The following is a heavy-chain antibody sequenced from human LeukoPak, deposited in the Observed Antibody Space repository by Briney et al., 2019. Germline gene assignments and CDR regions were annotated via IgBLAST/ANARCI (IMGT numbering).Heavy chain of an antibody. CDR3: AKGEWFGELLYV. Sequence: PGGSLRLSCAASGFTFSSYAMHWVRQAPGKGLEWVAVISYDGSNKYYADSVKGRFTISRDNSKNTLYLQMNSLRAEDTAVYYCAKGEWFGELLYVWGQGTLVTVSS. CDR1: GFTFSSYA. V-gene: IGHV3-30*04. D-gene: IGHD3-10*01. J-gene: IGHJ4*02. CDR2: ISYDGSNK.